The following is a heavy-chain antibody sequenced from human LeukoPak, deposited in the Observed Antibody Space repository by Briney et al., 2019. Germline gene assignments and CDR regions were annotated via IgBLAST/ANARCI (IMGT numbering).Heavy chain of an antibody. V-gene: IGHV4-4*07. CDR3: ARDGYNWFDP. J-gene: IGHJ5*02. D-gene: IGHD2-2*03. CDR1: GGSISSYY. Sequence: SETLSLTCTVSGGSISSYYWSWIRQPAGKGLEWIGRIYTSGSTNYNPSLKSRVTMSVDTSKKQFSLKLSSVTAADTAVYYCARDGYNWFDPWAREPWSPSPQ. CDR2: IYTSGST.